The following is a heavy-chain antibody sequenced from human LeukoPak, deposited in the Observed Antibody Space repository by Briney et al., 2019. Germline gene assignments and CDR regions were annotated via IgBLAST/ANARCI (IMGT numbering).Heavy chain of an antibody. V-gene: IGHV3-23*01. CDR3: AKGLDHPTVTTRYYYYGMDV. CDR2: INGRGSST. D-gene: IGHD4-17*01. J-gene: IGHJ6*02. Sequence: PSGGSLRLSCAASEFSFSRYAMIWVRQAPGKGLEWVSFINGRGSSTYYGDSVKGRFTISRDNSENTLYLQMNSLRAEDTAVYYCAKGLDHPTVTTRYYYYGMDVWGQGTTVTVSS. CDR1: EFSFSRYA.